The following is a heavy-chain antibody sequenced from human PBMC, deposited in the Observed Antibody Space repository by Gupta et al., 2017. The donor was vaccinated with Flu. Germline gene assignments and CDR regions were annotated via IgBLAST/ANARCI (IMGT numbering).Heavy chain of an antibody. D-gene: IGHD3-16*02. Sequence: SWIRQPPGKGLEWIGEINHSGSTNYNPSLKSRVTISVDTSKNQFSLKLSSVTAADTAVYYCARRAGLSPFDYWGQGTLVTVSS. V-gene: IGHV4-34*01. CDR2: INHSGST. CDR3: ARRAGLSPFDY. J-gene: IGHJ4*02.